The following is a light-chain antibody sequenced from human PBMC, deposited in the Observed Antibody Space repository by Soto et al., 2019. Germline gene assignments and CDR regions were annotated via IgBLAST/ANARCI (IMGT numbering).Light chain of an antibody. V-gene: IGKV2-28*01. CDR2: WAS. CDR1: QSLLHTNGYNY. Sequence: IVMSQSQISLPVTPGEPASISCRSNQSLLHTNGYNYLDWYMQKPGQPPTLLIYWASTRESGVPDRFSGSGSGTDFILTISSLQPEEGATYYCQQYYIIPWTFGQGTKV. CDR3: QQYYIIPWT. J-gene: IGKJ1*01.